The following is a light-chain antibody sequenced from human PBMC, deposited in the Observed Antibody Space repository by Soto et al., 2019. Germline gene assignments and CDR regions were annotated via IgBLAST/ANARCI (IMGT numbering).Light chain of an antibody. V-gene: IGLV1-51*01. CDR3: ATWDGRLPGEV. J-gene: IGLJ2*01. CDR2: DNN. Sequence: SVLTQSPSVSAAPGQKVTISCSGSSSNIGNNYVSWYQQLPGTAPKLLLYDNNKRPSGIPDRFSGSKSGTSGTLDITGLQTGDEGDYYCATWDGRLPGEVFGGGTKLTVL. CDR1: SSNIGNNY.